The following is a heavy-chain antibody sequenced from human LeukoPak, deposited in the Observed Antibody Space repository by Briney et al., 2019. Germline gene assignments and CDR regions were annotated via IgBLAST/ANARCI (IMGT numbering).Heavy chain of an antibody. D-gene: IGHD2-2*01. CDR2: INPNSGGT. V-gene: IGHV1-2*02. J-gene: IGHJ4*02. Sequence: GASVKVSCKASGYTFTGYYMHWVRQAPGQGLEWMGWINPNSGGTNYAQKFQGRVTMTRDTSISTAYMELSRLRSDDTAVYYRAREGTDCSSTSCQTDYWGQGTLVTVSS. CDR1: GYTFTGYY. CDR3: AREGTDCSSTSCQTDY.